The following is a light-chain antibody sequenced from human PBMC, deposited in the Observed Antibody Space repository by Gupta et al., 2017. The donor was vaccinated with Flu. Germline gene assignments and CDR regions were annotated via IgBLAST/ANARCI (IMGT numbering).Light chain of an antibody. CDR3: CSYGINDV. CDR2: EGN. CDR1: SRDIGGNNY. V-gene: IGLV2-8*01. J-gene: IGLJ1*01. Sequence: QSALTQPPSASGSPGQSVAISCTGTSRDIGGNNYVSWYQQHPGKAPKLMIYEGNTRPSGVPDRFSGSKSGNTASLTVSGLQAEDEDDYYCCSYGINDVFGSGTKVTVL.